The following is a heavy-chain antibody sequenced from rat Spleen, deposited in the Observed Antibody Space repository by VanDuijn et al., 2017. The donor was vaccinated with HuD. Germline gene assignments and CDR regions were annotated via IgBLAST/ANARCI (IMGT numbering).Heavy chain of an antibody. Sequence: EVQLVESGGGLVQPGRSLKLSRVASGFTFSDSGMNWIRQAPGKGLGGVSVIISSSGTIDYADTVKGRFTISRDNAKNTLYLQLSSLRSEDTAFYYCARQGGTIAAISPDYWGQGVMVTVSS. D-gene: IGHD1-2*01. CDR2: IISSSGTI. V-gene: IGHV5-34*01. CDR1: GFTFSDSG. J-gene: IGHJ2*01. CDR3: ARQGGTIAAISPDY.